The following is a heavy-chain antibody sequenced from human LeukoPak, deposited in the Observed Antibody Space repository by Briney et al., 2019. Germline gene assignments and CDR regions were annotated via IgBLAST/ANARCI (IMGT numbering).Heavy chain of an antibody. D-gene: IGHD3-10*01. CDR3: ANYASGSSKYFQH. J-gene: IGHJ1*01. Sequence: PSKTLSLTCTVSGASISSYYWSWVRQPPGKGLEWIGYIFYSGGTNYNPSLKSRVTISVDTSKNQFSLKLSSVTAADTAVYFCANYASGSSKYFQHWGQGTLVTVSS. V-gene: IGHV4-59*01. CDR1: GASISSYY. CDR2: IFYSGGT.